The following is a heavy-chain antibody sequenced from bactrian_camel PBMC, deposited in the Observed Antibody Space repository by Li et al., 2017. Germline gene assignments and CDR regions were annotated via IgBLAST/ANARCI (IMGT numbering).Heavy chain of an antibody. J-gene: IGHJ4*01. CDR1: GHTHSTYC. Sequence: VQLVESGGGSVQAGGSLRLSCAAPGHTHSTYCMAWFRQPPGKEREGVAHLDNNSRTRYADSVKGRFTISQDNAKDTLYLQMSSLKTEDTAVYYCATGRSLGVRDYNYWGQGTQVTVS. V-gene: IGHV3-2*01. D-gene: IGHD5*01. CDR3: ATGRSLGVRDYNY. CDR2: LDNNSRT.